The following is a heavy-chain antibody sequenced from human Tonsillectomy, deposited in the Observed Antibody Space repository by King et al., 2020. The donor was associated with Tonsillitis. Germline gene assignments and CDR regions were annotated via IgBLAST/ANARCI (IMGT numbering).Heavy chain of an antibody. CDR1: GFIFSSYS. V-gene: IGHV3-21*01. J-gene: IGHJ4*02. D-gene: IGHD2-15*01. Sequence: VQLVESGGGLVKPGGSLRLSCAASGFIFSSYSMNWVRQAPGKGLEWVSSFSSISSYIYYADSVKGRLTISRDNAKNSLYLQMNGLRAEDTAMYYCARGYCSGGSCYDDGNYFDYWGQGTLVTVSS. CDR2: FSSISSYI. CDR3: ARGYCSGGSCYDDGNYFDY.